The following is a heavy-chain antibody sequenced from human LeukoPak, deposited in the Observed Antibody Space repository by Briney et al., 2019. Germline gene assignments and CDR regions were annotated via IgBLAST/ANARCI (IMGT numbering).Heavy chain of an antibody. D-gene: IGHD2-2*01. CDR2: INAGNGNT. V-gene: IGHV1-3*01. J-gene: IGHJ5*02. CDR1: GYSFTNYA. CDR3: ARGYCSSTSCHHGGFDP. Sequence: ASVKVSCKASGYSFTNYAMHWVCQAPGQRLEWMGWINAGNGNTKYSQKFQGRVTITGDTSASTAYMELSSLRSEDTAVYYCARGYCSSTSCHHGGFDPWGQGTLVTVSS.